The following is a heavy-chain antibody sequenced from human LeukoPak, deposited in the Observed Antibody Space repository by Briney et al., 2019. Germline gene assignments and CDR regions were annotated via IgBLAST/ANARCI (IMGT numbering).Heavy chain of an antibody. CDR2: IYYSGST. V-gene: IGHV4-39*07. J-gene: IGHJ4*02. D-gene: IGHD4-23*01. Sequence: SETLSLTCTVSGGSISSSSYYWGWIRQPPGKGLEWIGSIYYSGSTYYNPSLKSRVTISVDTSKNQFSLKLSSVTAADTAVYYCARGGPTVVTPFSYWGQGTLVTVSS. CDR3: ARGGPTVVTPFSY. CDR1: GGSISSSSYY.